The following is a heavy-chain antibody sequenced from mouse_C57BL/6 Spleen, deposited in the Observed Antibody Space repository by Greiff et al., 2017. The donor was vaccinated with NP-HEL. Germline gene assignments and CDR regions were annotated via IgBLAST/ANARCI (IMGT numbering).Heavy chain of an antibody. CDR1: GYTFTSYW. J-gene: IGHJ2*01. Sequence: QVQLQQPGAELVKPGASVKLSCKASGYTFTSYWMHWVKQRPGQGLEWIGMIHPNSGSTNYNEKVKSKATLTVDKASSTAYMQLSSLTSEDSAVYYCARCYDGYFDYWGQGTTLTVSS. D-gene: IGHD2-12*01. CDR2: IHPNSGST. CDR3: ARCYDGYFDY. V-gene: IGHV1-64*01.